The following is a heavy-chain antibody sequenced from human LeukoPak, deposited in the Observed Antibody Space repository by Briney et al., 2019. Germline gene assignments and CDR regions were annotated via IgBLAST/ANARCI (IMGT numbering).Heavy chain of an antibody. CDR3: TRHDAVPVIGHGMGV. V-gene: IGHV4-59*08. CDR1: GGSISSYY. J-gene: IGHJ6*02. Sequence: SETLSLTCTVSGGSISSYYWSWIRQPPGKGLEWIGYIYYTGITNYNPSLESRVTISVDTSKNQFSLKLNSVTAADTAVYYCTRHDAVPVIGHGMGVWGQGTTVAVSS. D-gene: IGHD3-16*02. CDR2: IYYTGIT.